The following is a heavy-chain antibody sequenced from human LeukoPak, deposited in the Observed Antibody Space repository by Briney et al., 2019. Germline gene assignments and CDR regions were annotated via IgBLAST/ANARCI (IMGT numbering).Heavy chain of an antibody. Sequence: SETLSLTCTVSGYSISSGYFWGWIRQPPGKGLEWIGTISHGGSTYYNPSLKSRVTISVDTSKNQFSLNLSSVTAADTAVFYWARATVTTEGDYFDYWGQGTLVTVSS. CDR1: GYSISSGYF. CDR2: ISHGGST. V-gene: IGHV4-38-2*02. CDR3: ARATVTTEGDYFDY. J-gene: IGHJ4*02. D-gene: IGHD4-17*01.